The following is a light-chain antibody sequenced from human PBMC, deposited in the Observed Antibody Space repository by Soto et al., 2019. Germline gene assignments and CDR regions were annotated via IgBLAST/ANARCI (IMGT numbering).Light chain of an antibody. CDR3: QQYGSSPVT. Sequence: EIVLTQSPGTLSLSPGERATLSYRASQSVSSSYLAWYQQKPGQAPRLLIYGASSRATGIPDRFSGSGSGTDLTLTISRLEPEDFAVYYCQQYGSSPVTFGQGTRLEI. CDR2: GAS. V-gene: IGKV3-20*01. J-gene: IGKJ5*01. CDR1: QSVSSSY.